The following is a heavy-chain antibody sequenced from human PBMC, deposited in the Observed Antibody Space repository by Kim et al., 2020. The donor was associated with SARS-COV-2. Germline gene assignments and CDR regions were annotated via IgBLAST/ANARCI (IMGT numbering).Heavy chain of an antibody. D-gene: IGHD2-2*01. CDR3: ARVRDACSYY. J-gene: IGHJ4*02. CDR1: GFTFSSYT. V-gene: IGHV3-23*01. CDR2: ISGSGENT. Sequence: GGSLRLSCAASGFTFSSYTMRWVRQAPGKGLECVSAISGSGENTYFADSVRGRFTISRDNSKNILYLQMNSLRVEDTAVYFCARVRDACSYYWGQGTLVT.